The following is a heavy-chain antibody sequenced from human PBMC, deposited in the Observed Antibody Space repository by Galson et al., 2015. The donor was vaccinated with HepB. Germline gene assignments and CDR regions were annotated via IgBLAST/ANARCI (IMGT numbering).Heavy chain of an antibody. CDR1: GGTFSSYA. J-gene: IGHJ6*02. CDR3: ARESTVTPGPRRVFYYYYGMDV. Sequence: SVKVSCKASGGTFSSYAISWVRQAPGQGLEWMGGIIPIFGTANYAQKFQGRVTITADESTSTAYMELSSLRSEDTAVYYCARESTVTPGPRRVFYYYYGMDVWGQGTTVTVSS. V-gene: IGHV1-69*13. CDR2: IIPIFGTA. D-gene: IGHD4-11*01.